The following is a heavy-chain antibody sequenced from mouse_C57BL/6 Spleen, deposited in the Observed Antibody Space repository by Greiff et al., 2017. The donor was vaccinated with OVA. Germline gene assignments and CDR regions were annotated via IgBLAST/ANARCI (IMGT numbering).Heavy chain of an antibody. Sequence: EVQVVESGGGLVKPGGSLKLSCAASGFTFSDYGMHWVRQAPEKGLEWVAYISSGSSTIYYADTVKGRFTISRDNAKNTLFLQMTSLRSEDTAMYYCARPHYGNYPAWFAYWGQGTLVTVSA. J-gene: IGHJ3*01. CDR3: ARPHYGNYPAWFAY. D-gene: IGHD2-1*01. V-gene: IGHV5-17*01. CDR2: ISSGSSTI. CDR1: GFTFSDYG.